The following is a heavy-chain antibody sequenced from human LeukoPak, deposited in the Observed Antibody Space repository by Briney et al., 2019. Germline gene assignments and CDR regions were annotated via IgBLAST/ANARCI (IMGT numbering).Heavy chain of an antibody. CDR1: GYTFTGYY. CDR3: ASGYCSSTSCHAMGY. D-gene: IGHD2-2*03. V-gene: IGHV1-2*02. Sequence: ASVKVSCKASGYTFTGYYMHWVRQAPGQGLEWMGWINPNSGGTNYAQKFQGRVTMTRDTSISTAYMELSRLRSDDTAVYYCASGYCSSTSCHAMGYWGQGTLVTVSS. J-gene: IGHJ4*02. CDR2: INPNSGGT.